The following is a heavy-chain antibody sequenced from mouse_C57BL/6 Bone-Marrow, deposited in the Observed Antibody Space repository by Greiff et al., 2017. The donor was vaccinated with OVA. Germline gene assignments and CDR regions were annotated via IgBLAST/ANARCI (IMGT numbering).Heavy chain of an antibody. V-gene: IGHV1-15*01. CDR1: GYTFTDYD. Sequence: VKLMESGAELVRPGASVTLSCKASGYTFTDYDMHWVKKTPVTGLEWIGAIDPETGGNASNQKFKGKAILTADKSSSTAYMELRSLTAEDSAIYYCTRGYSNYYAMDYWGQGTSVTVSS. CDR2: IDPETGGN. D-gene: IGHD2-5*01. J-gene: IGHJ4*01. CDR3: TRGYSNYYAMDY.